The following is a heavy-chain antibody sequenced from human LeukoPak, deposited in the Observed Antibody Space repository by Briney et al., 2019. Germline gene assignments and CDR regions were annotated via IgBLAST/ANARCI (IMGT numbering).Heavy chain of an antibody. V-gene: IGHV1-46*01. CDR1: GYTFTSYY. Sequence: ASVKVSCKASGYTFTSYYMHWVRQAPGQGLEWMGIINPSGGSTSYAQKFQGRVTMTRDTSPSTVYMELSSLRSEDTAVYYCARDAVREWLGGNYFDYWGQGTLVTVSS. CDR3: ARDAVREWLGGNYFDY. D-gene: IGHD6-19*01. J-gene: IGHJ4*02. CDR2: INPSGGST.